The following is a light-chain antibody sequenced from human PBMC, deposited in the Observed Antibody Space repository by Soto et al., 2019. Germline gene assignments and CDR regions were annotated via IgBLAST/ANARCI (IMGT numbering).Light chain of an antibody. Sequence: EIVLTQSPATLSLSPGERATLSCRASQSISTYLAWYQQKPGQAPRLLIYDASNRATGIPARFSGSGSGTDFPLTISSLEPEDFAVYYCQQRSSWLFGGGTKVEIK. J-gene: IGKJ4*01. CDR3: QQRSSWL. CDR2: DAS. CDR1: QSISTY. V-gene: IGKV3-11*01.